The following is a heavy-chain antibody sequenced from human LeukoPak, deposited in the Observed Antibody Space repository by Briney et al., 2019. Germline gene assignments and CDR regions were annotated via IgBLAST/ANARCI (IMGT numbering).Heavy chain of an antibody. J-gene: IGHJ3*01. V-gene: IGHV4-39*01. CDR1: GDSINSAIYC. CDR2: ICHSGNT. D-gene: IGHD2-21*02. Sequence: PSETLSLTCTVSGDSINSAIYCWGWIRQPPGKDLEWIGTICHSGNTYYNPSLKSRVTVSVDTSKSQLSLRLNSVTAADTSVYYCARYYNAGACSMFKTFDVWGQGTMVTVSS. CDR3: ARYYNAGACSMFKTFDV.